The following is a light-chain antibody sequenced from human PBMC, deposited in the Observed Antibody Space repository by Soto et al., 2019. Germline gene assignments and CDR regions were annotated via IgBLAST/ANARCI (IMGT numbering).Light chain of an antibody. Sequence: DIQMTQSPPSLSASVGDRVTITCQASQDISFYLNWYQQKPGKAPKLLIYDASNLASGVPSRFGGSGSATPFSLTISSLQPEDFAMYFCQQYDTLPLTFGGGTHVQIK. CDR2: DAS. CDR1: QDISFY. V-gene: IGKV1-33*01. J-gene: IGKJ4*01. CDR3: QQYDTLPLT.